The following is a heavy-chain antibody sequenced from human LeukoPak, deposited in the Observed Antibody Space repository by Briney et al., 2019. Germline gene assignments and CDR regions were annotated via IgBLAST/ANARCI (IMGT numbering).Heavy chain of an antibody. CDR3: ARGVVPAALDWFDP. CDR2: IYYSGST. D-gene: IGHD2-2*01. J-gene: IGHJ5*02. CDR1: GGSTSSYY. Sequence: SETLSLTCTVSGGSTSSYYWSWIREPPGKGLEWIGYIYYSGSTDYNPSLKSRVTISVDTSKNQFSLKLSSVTAADTAVYYCARGVVPAALDWFDPWGQGTLVTVSS. V-gene: IGHV4-59*01.